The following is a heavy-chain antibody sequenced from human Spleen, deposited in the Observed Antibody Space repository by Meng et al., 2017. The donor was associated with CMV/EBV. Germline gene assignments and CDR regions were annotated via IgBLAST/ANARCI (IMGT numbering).Heavy chain of an antibody. CDR3: TRDGSTGWSPFDD. CDR2: INGDANRI. Sequence: GESLKISCAASGFIFRENWMSWVHQASGKGPEWVAAINGDANRIYYVDSVKGRFTISRDNVKNSLFLHMNSLRVDDTAIYYCTRDGSTGWSPFDDWGLGTLVTVSS. V-gene: IGHV3-7*03. D-gene: IGHD3-3*01. CDR1: GFIFRENW. J-gene: IGHJ4*02.